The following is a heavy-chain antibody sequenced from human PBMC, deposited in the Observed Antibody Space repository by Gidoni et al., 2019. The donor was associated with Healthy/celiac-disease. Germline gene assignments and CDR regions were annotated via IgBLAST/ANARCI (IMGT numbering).Heavy chain of an antibody. Sequence: QVQLQESGPGLVKPSETLSLTCTVSGGSISSYYWSWIRQPPGKGLEWIGYIYDSGSTNYNPSLKSRVTISVDTSKNQFSLKLSSVTAADTAVYYCAREKCTNGVCFRYFDYWGQGTLVTVSS. J-gene: IGHJ4*02. CDR2: IYDSGST. D-gene: IGHD2-8*01. V-gene: IGHV4-59*01. CDR1: GGSISSYY. CDR3: AREKCTNGVCFRYFDY.